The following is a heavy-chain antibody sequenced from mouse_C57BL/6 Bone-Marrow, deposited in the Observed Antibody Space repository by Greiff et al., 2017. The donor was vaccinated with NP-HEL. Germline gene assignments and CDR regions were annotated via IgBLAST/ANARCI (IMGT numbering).Heavy chain of an antibody. CDR2: ISSGGSYT. CDR1: GFTFSSYG. D-gene: IGHD2-5*01. Sequence: EVHLVESGGDLVKPGGSLKLSCAASGFTFSSYGMSWVRQTPDKRLEWVATISSGGSYTYYPASVKGRFTISRDNAKNTLYLQMRSLKSEDTAMYYCARFYDSNYEDLDYWGQGTTLTVSS. CDR3: ARFYDSNYEDLDY. V-gene: IGHV5-6*01. J-gene: IGHJ2*01.